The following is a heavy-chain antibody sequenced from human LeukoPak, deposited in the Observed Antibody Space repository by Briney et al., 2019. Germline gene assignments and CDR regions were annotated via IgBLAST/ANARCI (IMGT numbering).Heavy chain of an antibody. J-gene: IGHJ4*02. D-gene: IGHD3-10*01. Sequence: SQTLSLTCTVSGGSISSGGYYWSWIRQHPGTGLEWLGYIYYSGSTYYNPSLKSRVTISVDTSKNQFSLKLSSVTAADTAVYYCARGAMVRGVIRGGLCFDYWGQGTLVTVSS. V-gene: IGHV4-31*03. CDR1: GGSISSGGYY. CDR3: ARGAMVRGVIRGGLCFDY. CDR2: IYYSGST.